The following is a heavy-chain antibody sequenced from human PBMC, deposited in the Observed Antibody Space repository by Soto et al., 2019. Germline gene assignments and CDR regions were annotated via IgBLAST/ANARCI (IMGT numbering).Heavy chain of an antibody. J-gene: IGHJ6*03. V-gene: IGHV3-9*01. CDR1: GFSFDEYA. CDR2: ISWNSGNI. D-gene: IGHD3-10*01. Sequence: GGSLRLSCVASGFSFDEYALHWVRQAPGKGLEWVSGISWNSGNIGYADSVKGRFTISRDSAKKSLYLHMNSLRTEDTALYYCTRDNSRGYYYYYMDVWGKGTTVTVSS. CDR3: TRDNSRGYYYYYMDV.